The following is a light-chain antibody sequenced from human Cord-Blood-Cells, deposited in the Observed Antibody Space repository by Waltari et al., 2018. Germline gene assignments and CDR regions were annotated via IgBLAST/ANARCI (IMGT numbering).Light chain of an antibody. J-gene: IGLJ3*02. CDR3: GTWDSSLSAWV. V-gene: IGLV1-51*01. CDR1: SSNIGNNY. Sequence: QSVLTQPPSVSAAPGQKVTISCSGSSSNIGNNYVPGYPQLPGPAPKLLIYDNNKRPSGIPDRFSGSKSGTSATLSITGLQTGDEADYYCGTWDSSLSAWVFGGGTKLTVL. CDR2: DNN.